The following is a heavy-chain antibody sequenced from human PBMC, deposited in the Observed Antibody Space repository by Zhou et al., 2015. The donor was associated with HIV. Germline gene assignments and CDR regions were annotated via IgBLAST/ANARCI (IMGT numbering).Heavy chain of an antibody. V-gene: IGHV1-18*01. D-gene: IGHD3-9*01. CDR2: ISPYNGNT. J-gene: IGHJ4*02. CDR3: ARDADVLRYFDWLPHDY. Sequence: QVQLVQSGAEVKKPGASVKVSCKASGYTFTNYGISWVRQAPGQGLEWMGWISPYNGNTNYAQKLQGRVTMTTDTSTSTAYMELRSLRSDDTAVYYCARDADVLRYFDWLPHDYWGQGTLVTVSS. CDR1: GYTFTNYG.